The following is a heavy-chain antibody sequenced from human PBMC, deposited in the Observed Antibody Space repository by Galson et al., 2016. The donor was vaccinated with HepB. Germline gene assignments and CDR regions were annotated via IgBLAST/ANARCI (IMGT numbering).Heavy chain of an antibody. CDR2: ISANGGTT. J-gene: IGHJ3*02. CDR3: AKDYRYSSGYDAFDI. V-gene: IGHV3-23*01. D-gene: IGHD3-16*02. Sequence: SLRLSCAASGFTFSSFPMNWVRQAPGKGPQWVSAISANGGTTYYGDSVKGRFTISRDNSKNTVYLQMNSLRAEETAVYYCAKDYRYSSGYDAFDIWGQGTRVTVSS. CDR1: GFTFSSFP.